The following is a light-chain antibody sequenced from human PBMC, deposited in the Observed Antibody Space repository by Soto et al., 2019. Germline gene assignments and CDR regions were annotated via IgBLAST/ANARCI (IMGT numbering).Light chain of an antibody. Sequence: NFMLTQPHSVSESPGKTVTISCTRSSGSIASYFVQWYQQRPGSSPTTVIYDNNQRPSGVPDRFSGSIDSSSNSASLTVSGLKTEDEADYYCQSYDSTNQVFGGGTKLTVL. CDR3: QSYDSTNQV. J-gene: IGLJ3*02. V-gene: IGLV6-57*01. CDR1: SGSIASYF. CDR2: DNN.